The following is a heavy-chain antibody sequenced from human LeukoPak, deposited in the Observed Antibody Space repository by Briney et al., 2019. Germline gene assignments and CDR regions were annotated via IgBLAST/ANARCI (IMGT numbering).Heavy chain of an antibody. D-gene: IGHD3-10*01. J-gene: IGHJ4*02. CDR3: TRNRPGDYYFDKFYFDL. CDR1: EFPFRTYA. Sequence: GSLRLSCRASEFPFRTYAMSWVRQGLGKGLNWVSVISDDSRYRYYADSVKGRFTISRDNSKSTLYLQLDNLGAEDTAVYYCTRNRPGDYYFDKFYFDLWGQGTLVTVSS. V-gene: IGHV3-23*01. CDR2: ISDDSRYR.